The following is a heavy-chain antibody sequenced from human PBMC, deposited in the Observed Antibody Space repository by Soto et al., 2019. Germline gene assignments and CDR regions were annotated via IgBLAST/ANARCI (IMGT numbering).Heavy chain of an antibody. V-gene: IGHV4-31*03. CDR2: IYYSGST. Sequence: PSETLSLTCTVSGGSISSGGYYWSWIRQHPGKGLEWIGYIYYSGSTYYNPSLKSRVTISVDTSKNQFSLKLSSVTAADTAVYYCARLISSVCFDYWGQGTLVTVSS. CDR1: GGSISSGGYY. D-gene: IGHD6-6*01. CDR3: ARLISSVCFDY. J-gene: IGHJ4*02.